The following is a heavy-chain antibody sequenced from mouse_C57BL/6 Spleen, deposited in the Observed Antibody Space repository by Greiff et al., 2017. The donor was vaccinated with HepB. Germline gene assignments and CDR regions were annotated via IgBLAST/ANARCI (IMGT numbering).Heavy chain of an antibody. CDR3: ARGYNYGISYDY. V-gene: IGHV1-64*01. J-gene: IGHJ2*01. D-gene: IGHD1-1*01. CDR1: GYTFTSYW. Sequence: QVQLQQPGAELVKPGASVKLSCKASGYTFTSYWMHWVKQRPGQGLEWIGMIHPNSGSTNYNEKFKSKATLTVYKSSSTAYMQLSSLTSEDSAVYNCARGYNYGISYDYWGQGTTLTVSS. CDR2: IHPNSGST.